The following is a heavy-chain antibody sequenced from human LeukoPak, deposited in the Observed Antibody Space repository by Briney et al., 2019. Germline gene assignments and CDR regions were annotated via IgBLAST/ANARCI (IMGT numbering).Heavy chain of an antibody. J-gene: IGHJ6*03. CDR3: ARVSKSNSPDGYYDFWSGYFGMDYYYYMDV. Sequence: ASVKVSCKASGYTFTSYYMHWVRQAPGQGLEWMGIINPSGGSTSYAQKFQGRGTMTRDTSTRTVYMGLSRLRSEDTAVYYCARVSKSNSPDGYYDFWSGYFGMDYYYYMDVWGKGTTVIVSS. V-gene: IGHV1-46*01. D-gene: IGHD3-3*01. CDR1: GYTFTSYY. CDR2: INPSGGST.